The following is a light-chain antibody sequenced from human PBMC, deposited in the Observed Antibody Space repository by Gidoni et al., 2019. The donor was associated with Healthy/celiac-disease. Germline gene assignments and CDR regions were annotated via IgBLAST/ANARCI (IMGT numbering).Light chain of an antibody. CDR3: QQYYSYPQT. J-gene: IGKJ1*01. Sequence: AIRMTQSPSSFSASTGDRVTITCRASQGISSYLAWYQQKPGKAPNLLIYAASTLQSGVPSRFSGSGSGTDFTLTISCPQSEDFATYYCQQYYSYPQTFGQGTKVEIK. V-gene: IGKV1-8*01. CDR2: AAS. CDR1: QGISSY.